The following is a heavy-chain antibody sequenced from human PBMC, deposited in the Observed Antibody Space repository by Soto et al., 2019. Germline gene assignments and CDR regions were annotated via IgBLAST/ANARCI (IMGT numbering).Heavy chain of an antibody. CDR3: AREWEGNRTPNVRKSGMDA. J-gene: IGHJ6*04. Sequence: ASVKVSCKASGYTFTSYGISWVRQAPGQGLEWMGWISAYNGNTNYAQKLQGRVTMTTDTSTSTAYMELRSLRSDDTAVYYCAREWEGNRTPNVRKSGMDAGAKGPTVTVPS. V-gene: IGHV1-18*01. CDR2: ISAYNGNT. D-gene: IGHD3-10*02. CDR1: GYTFTSYG.